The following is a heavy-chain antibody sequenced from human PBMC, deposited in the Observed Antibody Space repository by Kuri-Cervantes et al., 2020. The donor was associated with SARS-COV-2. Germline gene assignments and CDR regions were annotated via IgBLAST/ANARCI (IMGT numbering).Heavy chain of an antibody. Sequence: GGSLRLSCAASGFTFNMSWVRQAPGKGLEWVSAISGSGGSTYYADSVKGRFTISRDNSKNTLYLQMNSLRAEDTAVYYCAKTDTHLQHWGQGTLVTVSS. CDR2: ISGSGGST. CDR1: GFTFN. CDR3: AKTDTHLQH. V-gene: IGHV3-23*01. J-gene: IGHJ1*01.